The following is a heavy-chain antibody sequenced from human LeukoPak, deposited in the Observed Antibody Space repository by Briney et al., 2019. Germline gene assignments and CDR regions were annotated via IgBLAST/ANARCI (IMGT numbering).Heavy chain of an antibody. V-gene: IGHV4-59*08. CDR1: GGSIRSYF. CDR3: ARRPDGTSHFDY. CDR2: VYYSGST. J-gene: IGHJ4*02. Sequence: SETLSLTCTVSGGSIRSYFWSWIRQPPGKGLEWIGYVYYSGSTNYNPSLKSRVTISVDKSKKQFSLQLSSVTAADTAVYYCARRPDGTSHFDYWGQGTLVTVSS.